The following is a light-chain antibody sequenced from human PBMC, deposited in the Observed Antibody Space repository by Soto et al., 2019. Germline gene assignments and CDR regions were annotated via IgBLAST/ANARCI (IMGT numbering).Light chain of an antibody. CDR2: DAS. CDR1: QSVSSY. J-gene: IGKJ4*01. Sequence: EIVLTQSPATLSFSPGERATLSCRASQSVSSYLAWYQQKPGQAPRLLIYDASNRATGIPARFSGSGSGTDFTLTISSLEPEDFAVYYCQQRSNWPRGTFGGGTKVEIK. V-gene: IGKV3-11*01. CDR3: QQRSNWPRGT.